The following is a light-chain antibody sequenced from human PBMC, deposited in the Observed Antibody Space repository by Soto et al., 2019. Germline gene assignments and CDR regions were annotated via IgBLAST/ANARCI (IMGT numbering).Light chain of an antibody. J-gene: IGLJ1*01. CDR1: SSDLAIYNY. CDR2: QVT. CDR3: SSYTDSSNYV. V-gene: IGLV2-14*01. Sequence: QSVLTHPASVSWSPGHLITISCTGTSSDLAIYNYVSWYQQQPGKAPKLMIYQVTNRPSGVSNRFSGSRSGNTASLTISGLQAEEEADYYCSSYTDSSNYVFGTGTKVTVL.